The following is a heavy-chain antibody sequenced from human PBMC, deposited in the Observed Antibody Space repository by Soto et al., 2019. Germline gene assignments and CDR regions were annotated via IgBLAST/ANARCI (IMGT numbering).Heavy chain of an antibody. CDR1: GYTFTSYG. CDR2: ISAYNGNT. CDR3: ATQLNYYGSGSFFPPHFDY. Sequence: ASVKVSCKASGYTFTSYGISWVRQAPGQGLEWMGWISAYNGNTNYAQKLQGRVTMTTDTSTSTAYMELRSLRSDDTAVYYCATQLNYYGSGSFFPPHFDYWGQGTLVTVSS. V-gene: IGHV1-18*01. J-gene: IGHJ4*02. D-gene: IGHD3-10*01.